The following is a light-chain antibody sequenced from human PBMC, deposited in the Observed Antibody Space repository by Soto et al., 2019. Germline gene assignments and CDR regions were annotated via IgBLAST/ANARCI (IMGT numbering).Light chain of an antibody. Sequence: SGLTQPPSVSAAPGQKVTISCSGSSSNIGNNYVSWYQQLPGTAPKLLIYENNKRPSGIPDRFSGSKSGTSATLGITGLQTGDEADYYCGTWDSSLSVVFGTGTKVTVL. CDR1: SSNIGNNY. CDR3: GTWDSSLSVV. J-gene: IGLJ1*01. V-gene: IGLV1-51*02. CDR2: ENN.